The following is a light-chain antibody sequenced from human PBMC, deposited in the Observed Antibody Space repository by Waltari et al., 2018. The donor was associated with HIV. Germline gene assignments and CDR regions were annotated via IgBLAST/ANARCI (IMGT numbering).Light chain of an antibody. CDR1: SSDVGGYNY. CDR2: DVS. V-gene: IGLV2-11*01. CDR3: CSYAGSYTV. J-gene: IGLJ2*01. Sequence: QSALTRPRSVSGSPGQSVTISCTGTSSDVGGYNYVSWYQQYPGKAPKFMIYDVSKRPSGVPDRFSGSKSGNTASLTISGLQAEDEADYYCCSYAGSYTVFGGGTKLTVL.